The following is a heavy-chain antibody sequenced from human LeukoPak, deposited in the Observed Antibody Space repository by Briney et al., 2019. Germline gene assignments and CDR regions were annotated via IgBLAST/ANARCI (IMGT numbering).Heavy chain of an antibody. CDR2: ISGSGGST. Sequence: GGSLRLSCAASGFTFSSYAMSWVRQAPGKGLEWVSAISGSGGSTYYADSVKGRFTISRDNSKNTLYLQTNSLRAEDTAVYYCAKTAYAIRAEGYYYMDVWGKGTTVTVSS. D-gene: IGHD2-8*01. V-gene: IGHV3-23*01. J-gene: IGHJ6*03. CDR1: GFTFSSYA. CDR3: AKTAYAIRAEGYYYMDV.